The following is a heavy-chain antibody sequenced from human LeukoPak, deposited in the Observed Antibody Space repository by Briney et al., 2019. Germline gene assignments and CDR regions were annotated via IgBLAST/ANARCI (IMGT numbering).Heavy chain of an antibody. V-gene: IGHV1-24*01. CDR2: FDPEDGET. CDR1: GYTLTELS. D-gene: IGHD3-9*01. CDR3: ATVSRASILRYFDWLLY. J-gene: IGHJ4*02. Sequence: APVKVSCKVSGYTLTELSMHWVRQAPGKGLEWMGGFDPEDGETIYAQKFQGRVTMTEDTSTDTAYMELSSLRSEDTAVYYCATVSRASILRYFDWLLYWGQGTLVTVSS.